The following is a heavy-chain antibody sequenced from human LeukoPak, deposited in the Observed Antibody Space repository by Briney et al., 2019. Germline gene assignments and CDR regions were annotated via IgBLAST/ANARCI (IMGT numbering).Heavy chain of an antibody. Sequence: ASVKVSCKASGGTFSSYAISWVRQAPGQGLEWMGGIIPIFGTANYAQKFQGRVTITADKSTSTAYMELSSLRSEDTAVYYCARDGRYYDSSGTDDYWGQGTLVTVSS. CDR3: ARDGRYYDSSGTDDY. V-gene: IGHV1-69*06. CDR1: GGTFSSYA. J-gene: IGHJ4*02. D-gene: IGHD3-22*01. CDR2: IIPIFGTA.